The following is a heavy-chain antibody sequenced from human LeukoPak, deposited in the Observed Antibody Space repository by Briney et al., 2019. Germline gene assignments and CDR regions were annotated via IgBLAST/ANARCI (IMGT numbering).Heavy chain of an antibody. CDR3: AREGGPYRPLDY. V-gene: IGHV4-4*02. J-gene: IGHJ4*02. CDR2: VHLSGRT. Sequence: PSETLSLTCGVSGGSISSTNWWTWVRQPPGEGLEWIGEVHLSGRTNHNPSLESRVAMSVDMSENHISLKLTSVTAADTAVYYCAREGGPYRPLDYSGQGTLVTVSS. CDR1: GGSISSTNW.